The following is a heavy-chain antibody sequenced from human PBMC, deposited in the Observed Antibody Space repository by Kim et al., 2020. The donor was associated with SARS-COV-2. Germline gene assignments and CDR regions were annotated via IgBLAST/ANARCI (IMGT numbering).Heavy chain of an antibody. V-gene: IGHV1-2*06. Sequence: ASVKVSCKASGYTFTGYYMHWVRQAPGQGLEWMGRINPNSGGTNYAQKFQGRVTMTRDTSISTAYMELSRLRSDDTAVYYCARGANARGYSYGTYNWFDPWGQGTLVTVSS. CDR1: GYTFTGYY. D-gene: IGHD5-18*01. J-gene: IGHJ5*02. CDR3: ARGANARGYSYGTYNWFDP. CDR2: INPNSGGT.